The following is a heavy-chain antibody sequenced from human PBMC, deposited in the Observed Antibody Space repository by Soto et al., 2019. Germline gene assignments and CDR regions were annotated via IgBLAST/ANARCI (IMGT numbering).Heavy chain of an antibody. CDR3: ARDLAYYYYGMAV. Sequence: EVQLVESGGGLVQPGGSLRLSCAASGFTVSSNYMSWVRQAPGKGLEWVSVIYSGGSTYYADSVKGRFTISRDNSKNTLYLQMHSLRAGDTAVYYCARDLAYYYYGMAVWGQGTTVTVSS. J-gene: IGHJ6*02. V-gene: IGHV3-66*01. CDR2: IYSGGST. CDR1: GFTVSSNY.